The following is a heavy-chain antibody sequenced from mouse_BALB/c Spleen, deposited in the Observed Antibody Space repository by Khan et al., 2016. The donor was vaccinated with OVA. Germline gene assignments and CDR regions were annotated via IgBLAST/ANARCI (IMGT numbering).Heavy chain of an antibody. Sequence: QVQLQQSGAELAKPGASVKMSCKASGYTFTSYWTHWVKQRPGQGLEWIGYINPSTGYTEYNQRFKDKATLTADKSSSTAYMQLSSLTSEESAVYYWSNHGSSSAWLTYWGQGTLVTVSA. D-gene: IGHD1-1*01. CDR3: SNHGSSSAWLTY. CDR2: INPSTGYT. V-gene: IGHV1-7*01. CDR1: GYTFTSYW. J-gene: IGHJ3*01.